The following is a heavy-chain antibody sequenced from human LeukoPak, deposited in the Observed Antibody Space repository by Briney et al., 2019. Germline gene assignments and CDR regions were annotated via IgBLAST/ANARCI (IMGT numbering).Heavy chain of an antibody. D-gene: IGHD6-19*01. CDR1: GGSISNYY. CDR3: ARRYSSGFRGIDY. J-gene: IGHJ4*02. V-gene: IGHV4-59*08. Sequence: SETLSLTCTVSGGSISNYYWSWIRQPPGKGLEWIGYIYYSGRTNYNPSLKSRVTISVDTSKKQFSLKLSSVTAADTAVYYCARRYSSGFRGIDYWGQGTLVTVSS. CDR2: IYYSGRT.